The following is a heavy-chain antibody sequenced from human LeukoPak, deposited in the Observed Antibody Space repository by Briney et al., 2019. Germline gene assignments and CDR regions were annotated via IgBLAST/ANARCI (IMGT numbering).Heavy chain of an antibody. CDR2: IIPIFGTA. Sequence: ASVKVSCKASGGTFSSYAISWVRQAPGQGLEWMGGIIPIFGTANYAQKFQGRVMITADESTSTAYMELSSLRSEDTAVYYCASGPSRYCSSTSCYVGWFDPWGQGTLVTVSS. J-gene: IGHJ5*02. D-gene: IGHD2-2*01. CDR3: ASGPSRYCSSTSCYVGWFDP. V-gene: IGHV1-69*01. CDR1: GGTFSSYA.